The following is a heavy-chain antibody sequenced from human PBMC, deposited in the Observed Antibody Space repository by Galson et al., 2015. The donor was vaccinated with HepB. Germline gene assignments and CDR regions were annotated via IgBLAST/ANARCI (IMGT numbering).Heavy chain of an antibody. CDR2: IYYSGST. D-gene: IGHD6-13*01. CDR3: ARHYSSSWYSAEYFQH. Sequence: ETVSLTCTVAGGSISSSSYYWGWIRQPPGKGLEWIGSIYYSGSTYYNPSLKSRVTISVDTSKNQFSLKLSSVTAADTAVYYCARHYSSSWYSAEYFQHWGQGTLVTVSS. V-gene: IGHV4-39*01. CDR1: GGSISSSSYY. J-gene: IGHJ1*01.